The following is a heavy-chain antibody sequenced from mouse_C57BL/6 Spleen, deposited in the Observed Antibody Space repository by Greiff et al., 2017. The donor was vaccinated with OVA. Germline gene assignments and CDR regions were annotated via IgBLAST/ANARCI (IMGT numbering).Heavy chain of an antibody. CDR3: ARWDYYGSGYDY. V-gene: IGHV1-22*01. J-gene: IGHJ2*01. CDR2: INPNNGDT. CDR1: GYTFTDYN. D-gene: IGHD1-1*01. Sequence: EVQLQESGPELVKPGASVKISCKASGYTFTDYNMHWVKQSHGKSLEWIGYINPNNGDTSYNQKFKGKATLTVNKSSSTAYMELRSLTSEDSAVYYCARWDYYGSGYDYWGQGTTLTVSS.